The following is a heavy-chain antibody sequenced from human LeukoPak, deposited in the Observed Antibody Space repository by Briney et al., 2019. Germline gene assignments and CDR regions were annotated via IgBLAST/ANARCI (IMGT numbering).Heavy chain of an antibody. J-gene: IGHJ4*02. CDR2: ISGSGGST. D-gene: IGHD3-10*01. CDR3: AREYYGSGSYYNVGY. CDR1: GFTFSSYA. V-gene: IGHV3-23*01. Sequence: QPGGSLRLSCAASGFTFSSYAMSWVRQAPGKGLEWVSAISGSGGSTYYADSVKGRFTISRDNSKNTLYLQMNSLRAEDTALYYCAREYYGSGSYYNVGYWGQGTLVTVSS.